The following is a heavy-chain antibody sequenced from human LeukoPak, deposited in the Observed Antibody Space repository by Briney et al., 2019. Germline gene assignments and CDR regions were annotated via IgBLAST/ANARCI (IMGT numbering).Heavy chain of an antibody. CDR2: INHSGST. J-gene: IGHJ5*02. CDR3: ARDSSGWSGP. V-gene: IGHV4-34*01. D-gene: IGHD6-19*01. CDR1: GGSFSGYY. Sequence: ASETLSLTCAVYGGSFSGYYWSWIRQPPGKGLEWIGEINHSGSTNYNPSLKSRVTISVDTSKNQFSLKLSSVTAADTAVYYCARDSSGWSGPWGQGTLVTVSS.